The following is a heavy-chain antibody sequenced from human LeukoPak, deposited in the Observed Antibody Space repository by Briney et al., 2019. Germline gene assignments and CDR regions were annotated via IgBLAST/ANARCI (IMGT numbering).Heavy chain of an antibody. Sequence: GASVKVSCKASGYTLTGYFLHWVRRAPGQGFEWMGWINPKSGDTSYTQTFQGRVTMTRDTSISTAYMELSSLRSDDTAVYYCARAQSLTAPAGTFANSWGQGTLVTVSS. CDR1: GYTLTGYF. D-gene: IGHD6-13*01. CDR3: ARAQSLTAPAGTFANS. J-gene: IGHJ4*02. V-gene: IGHV1-2*02. CDR2: INPKSGDT.